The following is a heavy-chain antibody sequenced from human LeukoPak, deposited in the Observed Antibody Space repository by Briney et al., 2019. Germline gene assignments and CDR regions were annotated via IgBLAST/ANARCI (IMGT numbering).Heavy chain of an antibody. CDR3: ARERSLRHSSGFDAFDI. CDR1: GDSVSSNNVA. J-gene: IGHJ3*02. V-gene: IGHV6-1*01. CDR2: TYYRSKWLN. Sequence: SQTLSLTCAISGDSVSSNNVAWNWIRQSPSRGLEWLGRTYYRSKWLNNYGVSVKSRITINPDTSSNQFSLQLNSVTPEDTAVYSCARERSLRHSSGFDAFDIWGPGTMVTVSS. D-gene: IGHD3-22*01.